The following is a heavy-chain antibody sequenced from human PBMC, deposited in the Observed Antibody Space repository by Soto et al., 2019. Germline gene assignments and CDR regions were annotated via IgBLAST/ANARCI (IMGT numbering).Heavy chain of an antibody. D-gene: IGHD6-19*01. CDR2: IYYSGST. CDR1: GGSVSSGRYY. V-gene: IGHV4-61*01. Sequence: SETLSLTCTVSGGSVSSGRYYWSWIRQPPGKGLEWIGYIYYSGSTKYNPSLKSRVTISVDRSKNQFSLKLTSMTAADAGVYHCARSGSGSGWGGGRGTLVTV. J-gene: IGHJ4*02. CDR3: ARSGSGSGWG.